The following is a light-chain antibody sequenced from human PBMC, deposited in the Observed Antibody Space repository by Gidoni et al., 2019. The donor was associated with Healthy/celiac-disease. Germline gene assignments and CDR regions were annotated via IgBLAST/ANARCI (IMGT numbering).Light chain of an antibody. J-gene: IGKJ1*01. CDR3: QQYYSTPWT. Sequence: SNNKNYLAWYQQKPGQPPKLLIYWASTRESGVHDRFSGSGSGTDFTLTISSLQAEDVAVYYCQQYYSTPWTFGQGTKVEIK. CDR2: WAS. CDR1: SNNKNY. V-gene: IGKV4-1*01.